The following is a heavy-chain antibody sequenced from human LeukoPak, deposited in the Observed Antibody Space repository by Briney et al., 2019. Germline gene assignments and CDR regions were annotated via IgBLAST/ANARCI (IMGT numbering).Heavy chain of an antibody. Sequence: SETLSLTCTVSGGSIISSTSYWVWIRQPPGKGLEWIGSVHHSGSTHYNPSLKSRVTISVDTSKNQFSLRLSSVTAADTAVYYCARNGTVTVAGTKFNYFDYWGQGTLVTVSS. CDR2: VHHSGST. CDR3: ARNGTVTVAGTKFNYFDY. V-gene: IGHV4-39*01. D-gene: IGHD6-19*01. J-gene: IGHJ4*02. CDR1: GGSIISSTSY.